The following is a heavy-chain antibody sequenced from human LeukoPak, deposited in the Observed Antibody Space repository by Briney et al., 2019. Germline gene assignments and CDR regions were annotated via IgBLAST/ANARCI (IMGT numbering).Heavy chain of an antibody. CDR2: IYSGGST. V-gene: IGHV3-53*01. Sequence: GGSLRLSCAASGFTVSSNYMSWVRQAPGKGLEWVSVIYSGGSTYYADSVKGRFTISRDNSKNTLYLQMNSLRAEDTAVYYCARPYGYNNPRGKQGYYYMDVWVKGTTVTISS. D-gene: IGHD5-24*01. CDR1: GFTVSSNY. CDR3: ARPYGYNNPRGKQGYYYMDV. J-gene: IGHJ6*03.